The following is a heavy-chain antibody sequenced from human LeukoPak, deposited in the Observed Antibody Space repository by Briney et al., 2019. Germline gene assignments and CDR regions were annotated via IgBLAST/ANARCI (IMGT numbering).Heavy chain of an antibody. CDR2: INHSGST. CDR1: GGSFSGYY. Sequence: SETLSLTCAVYGGSFSGYYWSWIRQPPGKGLEWIGEINHSGSTNYNPSLKSRVTISVDTSKNQFSLKLSSVTAADTAVYYCARLGSINWFDPWGQGTWLPSPQ. CDR3: ARLGSINWFDP. J-gene: IGHJ5*02. V-gene: IGHV4-34*01.